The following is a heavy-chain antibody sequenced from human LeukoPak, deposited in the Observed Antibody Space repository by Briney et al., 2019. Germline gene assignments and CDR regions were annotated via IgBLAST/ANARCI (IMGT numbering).Heavy chain of an antibody. CDR1: GGSISSGDYY. V-gene: IGHV4-30-4*01. CDR3: GVREGMGQRIMDS. CDR2: IYYSGST. D-gene: IGHD3-16*01. Sequence: PSETLSLTCTVSGGSISSGDYYWSWIRQPPGKGLEWTGYIYYSGSTYYNPSLKSRVTISVDTSKNQFSLKLSSVTAADTAVYYCGVREGMGQRIMDSWGQGTLVTVSS. J-gene: IGHJ4*02.